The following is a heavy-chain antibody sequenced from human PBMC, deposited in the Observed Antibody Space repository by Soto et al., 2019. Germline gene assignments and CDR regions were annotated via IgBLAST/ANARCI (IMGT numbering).Heavy chain of an antibody. CDR3: AKTLILDYTFWSGYYDY. Sequence: GGSLRLSCAASGFTFSTYAMSWVRQAPGKGLEWVSAISGSGYSTYYADSVKGRFTISRDNSKNTLYLHMNSLRAEDTAIYYCAKTLILDYTFWSGYYDYWGQGTLVTVSS. CDR1: GFTFSTYA. J-gene: IGHJ4*02. V-gene: IGHV3-23*01. CDR2: ISGSGYST. D-gene: IGHD3-3*01.